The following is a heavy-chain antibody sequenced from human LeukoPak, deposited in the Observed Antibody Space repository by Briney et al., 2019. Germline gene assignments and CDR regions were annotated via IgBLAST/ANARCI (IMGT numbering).Heavy chain of an antibody. CDR3: ARGYGSGSYFFDY. CDR1: GFSLSTYW. Sequence: GGPLRLSCAASGFSLSTYWMHWVRQPPGKGLVWVAHLHSDGISTTYADSVRGRFTISRDNAKNTLYLQMNSLRVDDTAVYYCARGYGSGSYFFDYWGQGTLVTVSS. V-gene: IGHV3-74*01. J-gene: IGHJ4*02. D-gene: IGHD3-10*01. CDR2: LHSDGIST.